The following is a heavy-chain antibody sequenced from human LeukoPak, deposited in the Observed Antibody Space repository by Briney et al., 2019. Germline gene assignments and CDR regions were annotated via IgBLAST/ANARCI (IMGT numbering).Heavy chain of an antibody. CDR1: GGPISSSNW. CDR3: ARNYGGNSVGPESWFDP. J-gene: IGHJ5*02. V-gene: IGHV4-4*02. D-gene: IGHD4-23*01. Sequence: PSETLSLTCAVSGGPISSSNWWSWVRQPPGKGLEWIGEIYHSGSTNYNPSLKSRVTISVDKSKNQFSLKLSSVTAADTAVYYCARNYGGNSVGPESWFDPWGQGTLVTVSS. CDR2: IYHSGST.